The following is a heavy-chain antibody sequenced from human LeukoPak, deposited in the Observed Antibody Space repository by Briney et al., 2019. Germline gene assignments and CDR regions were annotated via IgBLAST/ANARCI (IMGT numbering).Heavy chain of an antibody. V-gene: IGHV4-31*03. Sequence: SETLSLTCTVSGGSISSGAYYWRWIRQHPGKGLEWIEYIYYSGSTYYSPSLKSRLTISVDTSKNQFSLKLSSVTAADTAVYYCARSRRPNTASIDHWGQGTLVTVSS. J-gene: IGHJ4*02. D-gene: IGHD5-18*01. CDR1: GGSISSGAYY. CDR3: ARSRRPNTASIDH. CDR2: IYYSGST.